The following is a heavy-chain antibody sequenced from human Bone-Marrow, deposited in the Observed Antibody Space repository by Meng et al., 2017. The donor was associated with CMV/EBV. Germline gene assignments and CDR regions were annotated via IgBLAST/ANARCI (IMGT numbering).Heavy chain of an antibody. Sequence: SETLSLTCTVSGGSISSYYWSWIRQPPGKGLEWIGYIYYSGSTNYNPSLKSRVTISVDTSKNQFSLKLSSVTAADTAVYYFARERKDSSGWYSYYGMDVWGQGTTVTVSS. CDR3: ARERKDSSGWYSYYGMDV. V-gene: IGHV4-59*01. CDR2: IYYSGST. D-gene: IGHD6-19*01. J-gene: IGHJ6*02. CDR1: GGSISSYY.